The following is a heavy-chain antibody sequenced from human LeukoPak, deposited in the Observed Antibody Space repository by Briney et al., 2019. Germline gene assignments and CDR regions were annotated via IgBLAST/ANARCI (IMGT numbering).Heavy chain of an antibody. CDR1: GFTFSTYS. V-gene: IGHV3-21*01. CDR2: ITNSSDYI. Sequence: SPGGSLRLSCAASGFTFSTYSMNWVRQAPGKGLEWVSSITNSSDYIYYADSVKGRFTISRDNAKNSLYLQMNSLRAEDTAVYYCARESCSGGSCYSAAFDIWGQGTMVTVSS. D-gene: IGHD2-15*01. J-gene: IGHJ3*02. CDR3: ARESCSGGSCYSAAFDI.